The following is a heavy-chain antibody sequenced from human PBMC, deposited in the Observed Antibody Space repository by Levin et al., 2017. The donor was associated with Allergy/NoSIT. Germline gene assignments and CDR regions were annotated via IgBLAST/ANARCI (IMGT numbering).Heavy chain of an antibody. J-gene: IGHJ5*02. Sequence: PSETLSLTCTVSGGSVSSGSYYWSWIRQPPGKGLEWIGYIYYSGSTNYNPSLKSRVTISVDTSKNQFSLKLSSVTAADTAVYYCARDGSYGDYGVWFDPWGQGTLVTVSS. CDR3: ARDGSYGDYGVWFDP. D-gene: IGHD4-17*01. CDR1: GGSVSSGSYY. V-gene: IGHV4-61*01. CDR2: IYYSGST.